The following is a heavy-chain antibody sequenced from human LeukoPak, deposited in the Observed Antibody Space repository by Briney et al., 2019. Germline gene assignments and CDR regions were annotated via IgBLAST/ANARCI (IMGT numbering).Heavy chain of an antibody. CDR2: INHSGST. CDR1: GGSFSGYY. V-gene: IGHV4-34*01. CDR3: ARGKYHYGSGSYVFPIMDV. Sequence: SETLSLTCAVYGGSFSGYYWSWIRQPPGKGLEWIGEINHSGSTNYNPSLKSRVTISVDTSKNQFSLKLSSVTAADTAVYHCARGKYHYGSGSYVFPIMDVWGQGTTVTVSS. D-gene: IGHD3-10*01. J-gene: IGHJ6*01.